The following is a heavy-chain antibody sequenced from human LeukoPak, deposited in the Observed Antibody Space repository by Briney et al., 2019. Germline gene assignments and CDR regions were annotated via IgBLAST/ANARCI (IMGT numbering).Heavy chain of an antibody. V-gene: IGHV4-34*01. J-gene: IGHJ4*02. D-gene: IGHD6-19*01. CDR3: ARGTLYSGWSYYFDS. Sequence: SETLSLTCAVYGGSFSGYYWSWIRQPPGKGLEWIGEINHSGSTNYNPSLKSRVTISVDNSNNKFSLRLSSVTAADTALYYCARGTLYSGWSYYFDSWGQGTLVTASS. CDR1: GGSFSGYY. CDR2: INHSGST.